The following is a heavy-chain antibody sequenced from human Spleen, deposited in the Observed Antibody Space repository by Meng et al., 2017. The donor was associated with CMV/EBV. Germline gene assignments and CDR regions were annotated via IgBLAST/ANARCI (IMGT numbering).Heavy chain of an antibody. D-gene: IGHD4-23*01. V-gene: IGHV1-69*16. CDR3: ARGPRTTVVIAHFDS. CDR1: GGSFRLYP. J-gene: IGHJ4*02. Sequence: SGGSFRLYPISWVRQAPGQGLEWMGGIIPILGRTNYAQKFQGRVTITTDESTSTAYMDLSSLRSEDTAVYYCARGPRTTVVIAHFDSWGQGTLVTVSS. CDR2: IIPILGRT.